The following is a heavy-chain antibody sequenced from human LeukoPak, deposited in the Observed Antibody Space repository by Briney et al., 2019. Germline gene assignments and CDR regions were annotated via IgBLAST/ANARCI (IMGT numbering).Heavy chain of an antibody. Sequence: PGGSLTLSCAASGCTFSSYWLSWIRQPPGKGLEWVANIKQDGSAKYYVDSVKGRFTISRDNAKNSLYLQMNSLRAEDTAVYYCARDWEVPAATVDYWGQGTLVTVSS. CDR2: IKQDGSAK. J-gene: IGHJ4*02. CDR3: ARDWEVPAATVDY. V-gene: IGHV3-7*01. CDR1: GCTFSSYW. D-gene: IGHD2-2*01.